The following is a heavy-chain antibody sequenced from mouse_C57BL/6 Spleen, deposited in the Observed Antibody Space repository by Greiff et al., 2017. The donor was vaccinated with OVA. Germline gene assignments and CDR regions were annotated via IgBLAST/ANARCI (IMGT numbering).Heavy chain of an antibody. Sequence: QVQLQQSGAELVRPGSSVKLSCKASGYTFTSYWMHWVKQRPIQGLEWIGNIDPSDSETHYNQKFKDKATLTVDKSSSTAYMQLSSLTSEDSAVYYCARFDGYYGFDYWGQGTTLTVSS. CDR1: GYTFTSYW. CDR2: IDPSDSET. J-gene: IGHJ2*01. V-gene: IGHV1-52*01. D-gene: IGHD2-3*01. CDR3: ARFDGYYGFDY.